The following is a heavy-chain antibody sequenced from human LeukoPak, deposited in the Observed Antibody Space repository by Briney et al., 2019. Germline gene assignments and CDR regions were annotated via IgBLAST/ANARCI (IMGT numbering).Heavy chain of an antibody. Sequence: PSETLSLTCAVYGGSFSGYNWSWIRQPPGKGLEWIGEINHSGSTNYNPSLKSRVTISVDTSKNQFSLKLSAVTAADTAVYYCARWDYDSSGYWYYFDYWGQGTLVTVSS. D-gene: IGHD3-22*01. CDR1: GGSFSGYN. CDR3: ARWDYDSSGYWYYFDY. V-gene: IGHV4-34*01. J-gene: IGHJ4*02. CDR2: INHSGST.